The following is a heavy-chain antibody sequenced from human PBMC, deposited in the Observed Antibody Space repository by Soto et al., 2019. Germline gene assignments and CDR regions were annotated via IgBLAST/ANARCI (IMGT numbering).Heavy chain of an antibody. CDR1: GHYSTHNG. J-gene: IGHJ4*01. Sequence: ASVMFSVKASGHYSTHNGISWVRRTQGQGLEWMGWININRADVTHAPKFRGRVRLPVVPSTITEYMEWRSLRLAATAVYFCARGAMCWRRFDLWGHGIMVTFSS. V-gene: IGHV1-18*01. CDR2: ININRADV. CDR3: ARGAMCWRRFDL.